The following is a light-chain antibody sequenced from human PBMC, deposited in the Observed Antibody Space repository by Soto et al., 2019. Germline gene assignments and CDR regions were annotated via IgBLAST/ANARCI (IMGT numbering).Light chain of an antibody. J-gene: IGLJ1*01. Sequence: QSVLTQPASVSGSPGQSITISCTGTSSDVGGYNYVSWYQQHPGKAPKLMIYDVSNRPSGVSNRFSGSESGNTASLTISGSQAEDEADYYCTPKTSRTPPGVFGTGT. V-gene: IGLV2-14*01. CDR2: DVS. CDR3: TPKTSRTPPGV. CDR1: SSDVGGYNY.